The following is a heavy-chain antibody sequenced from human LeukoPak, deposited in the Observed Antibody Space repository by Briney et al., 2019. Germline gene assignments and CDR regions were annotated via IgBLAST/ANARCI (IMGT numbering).Heavy chain of an antibody. V-gene: IGHV1-2*04. CDR2: INPNSGGT. D-gene: IGHD5-18*01. J-gene: IGHJ3*02. CDR3: ARDVYLVDTRAFDI. Sequence: ASVKVSCKASGYTFTGYYMHWVRQAPGQGLEWMGWINPNSGGTNYAQKFQGWVTMTRDTSISTAYMELSRLRSDDTAVYYCARDVYLVDTRAFDIWGQGTMVTVSS. CDR1: GYTFTGYY.